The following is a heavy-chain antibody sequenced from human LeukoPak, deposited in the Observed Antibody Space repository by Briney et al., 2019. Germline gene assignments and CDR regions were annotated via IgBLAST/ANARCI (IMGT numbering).Heavy chain of an antibody. V-gene: IGHV1-24*01. Sequence: ASVKVSCKVSGYTLTELSMHWVRQAPGKGLEWMGGFDPEDGETIYAQKFQGRVTMTEDTSTDTAYMELGSLRSEDTAVYYCATQRGYSYGYDGRAYYFDYWGQGTLVTVSS. CDR3: ATQRGYSYGYDGRAYYFDY. J-gene: IGHJ4*02. CDR1: GYTLTELS. D-gene: IGHD5-18*01. CDR2: FDPEDGET.